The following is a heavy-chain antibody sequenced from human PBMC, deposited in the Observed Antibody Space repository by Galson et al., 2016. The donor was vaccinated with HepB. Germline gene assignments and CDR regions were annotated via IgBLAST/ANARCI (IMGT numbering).Heavy chain of an antibody. J-gene: IGHJ5*02. CDR3: AGWSGSWFDA. D-gene: IGHD3-10*01. CDR2: TSYDGSST. CDR1: GFTFDSYG. V-gene: IGHV3-30*03. Sequence: SLRLSCAASGFTFDSYGMHWIRRAPGKGLEWVAVTSYDGSSTYFADSVKGRLTISKDNTKNTVSLQMNNVGPEDTGVYYCAGWSGSWFDAWGQGTLVTVSA.